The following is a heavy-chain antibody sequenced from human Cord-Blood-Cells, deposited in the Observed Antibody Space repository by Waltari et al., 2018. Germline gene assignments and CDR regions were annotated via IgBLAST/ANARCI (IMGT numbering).Heavy chain of an antibody. D-gene: IGHD2-15*01. Sequence: QVPLQESGPGLVKPSETLSLTCTVSGYSFSRGYYWGWIRQPPGKGLEWIGSIYHSGSTYYNQSLKSRVTISVDTSKNQFSLKLSSVTAADTAVYYCARAGIWDDNWFDPWGQGTLVTVSS. CDR1: GYSFSRGYY. CDR3: ARAGIWDDNWFDP. V-gene: IGHV4-38-2*02. J-gene: IGHJ5*02. CDR2: IYHSGST.